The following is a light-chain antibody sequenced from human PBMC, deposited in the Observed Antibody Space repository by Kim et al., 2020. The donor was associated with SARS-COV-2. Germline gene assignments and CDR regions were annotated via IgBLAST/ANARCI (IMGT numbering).Light chain of an antibody. CDR2: TAS. V-gene: IGKV1-39*01. CDR1: QSISLY. CDR3: QQSFLTPIT. Sequence: VFVGDRVTITCRTSQSISLYLHWYQQKPGKAPKLLIYTASTLHTGVPSRFSGSGSGTEFTLTITSLQPEDFATYYCQQSFLTPITFGQGTRLEIK. J-gene: IGKJ5*01.